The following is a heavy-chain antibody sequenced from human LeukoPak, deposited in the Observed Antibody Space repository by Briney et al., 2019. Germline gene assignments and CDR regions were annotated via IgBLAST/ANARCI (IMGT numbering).Heavy chain of an antibody. CDR2: ISASNGNT. CDR3: ARAPIARGYSGYEKTFDY. J-gene: IGHJ4*02. D-gene: IGHD5-12*01. CDR1: GYTFTSYG. V-gene: IGHV1-18*01. Sequence: GASVKVSCKASGYTFTSYGISWVRQAPGQGLEWMGWISASNGNTNYAQKLQGRVTMTTDTSTSTAYMELRSLRSDDTAVYYCARAPIARGYSGYEKTFDYWGQGTLVTVSS.